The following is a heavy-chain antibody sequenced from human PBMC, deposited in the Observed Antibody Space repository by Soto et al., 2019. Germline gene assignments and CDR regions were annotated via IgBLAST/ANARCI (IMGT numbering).Heavy chain of an antibody. D-gene: IGHD3-22*01. Sequence: PGGSLRLSCAASGFTFSSYSMNWVRQAPGKGLEWVSSVSSSSSYIYYADSVKGRFTISRDNVKNSLYLQMNSLRAEDRAVYYCARDPVHYYDSSGYYDFWGQGTLVKVSS. J-gene: IGHJ4*02. V-gene: IGHV3-21*01. CDR3: ARDPVHYYDSSGYYDF. CDR1: GFTFSSYS. CDR2: VSSSSSYI.